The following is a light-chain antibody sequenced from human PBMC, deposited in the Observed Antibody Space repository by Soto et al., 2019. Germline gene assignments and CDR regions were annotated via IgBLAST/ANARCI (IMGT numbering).Light chain of an antibody. CDR1: QGVSSH. CDR2: DAS. Sequence: EIVLTQSPATLSLSPGERATLSCRASQGVSSHLAWYQHKPGQAPRLLIYDASSRATGVPAMFSGSGSGTDFTLTISSLESEDVAVYYCQQRRNWPITFGQGTRLEIK. CDR3: QQRRNWPIT. J-gene: IGKJ5*01. V-gene: IGKV3-11*01.